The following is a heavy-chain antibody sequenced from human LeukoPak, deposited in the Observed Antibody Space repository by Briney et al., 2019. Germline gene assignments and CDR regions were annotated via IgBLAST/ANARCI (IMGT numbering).Heavy chain of an antibody. CDR2: ISYDGNTE. Sequence: GGSLRLSCAASGFTFSSYAMHWVRQAPGKGLEWVAFISYDGNTEYYADSVKGRFTISRDYSKNTLYLQMNSLRAEDTAVYYCARDSDYYDSSGYIDYWGQGTLVTVSS. CDR3: ARDSDYYDSSGYIDY. V-gene: IGHV3-30*04. CDR1: GFTFSSYA. D-gene: IGHD3-22*01. J-gene: IGHJ4*02.